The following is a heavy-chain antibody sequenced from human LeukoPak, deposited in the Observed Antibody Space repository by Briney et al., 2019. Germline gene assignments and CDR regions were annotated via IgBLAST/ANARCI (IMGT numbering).Heavy chain of an antibody. CDR2: IYYSGST. CDR1: GGSISSGDYY. J-gene: IGHJ6*02. V-gene: IGHV4-30-4*01. CDR3: ARSTVTTWIYYYGMDV. Sequence: NPSQTLSLTCTVSGGSISSGDYYWSWIRQPPGKGLEWIGYIYYSGSTYYNPSLKSRVTISVDTSKNQFSLKLSSVTAADTAVYYCARSTVTTWIYYYGMDVWGQGTTVTVSS. D-gene: IGHD4-4*01.